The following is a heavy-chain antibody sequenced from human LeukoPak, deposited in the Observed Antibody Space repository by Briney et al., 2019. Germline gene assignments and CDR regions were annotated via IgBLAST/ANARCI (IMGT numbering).Heavy chain of an antibody. CDR3: ARDRIGRFGELLNWFDP. J-gene: IGHJ5*02. D-gene: IGHD3-10*01. Sequence: ASVKVSCKASGYTFTGYYMHWVRQARGQGLEWMGWINPNSGGTNYAQKFQGRVTMTRDTSISTAYMELSRLRSDDTAVYYCARDRIGRFGELLNWFDPWGQGTLVTVSS. CDR1: GYTFTGYY. V-gene: IGHV1-2*02. CDR2: INPNSGGT.